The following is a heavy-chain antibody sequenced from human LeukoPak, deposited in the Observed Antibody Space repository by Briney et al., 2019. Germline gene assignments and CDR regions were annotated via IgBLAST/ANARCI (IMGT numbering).Heavy chain of an antibody. CDR1: GFTFSRYG. CDR3: ATVFYGSGSYPDY. V-gene: IGHV3-33*01. CDR2: IWYDGSNK. D-gene: IGHD3-10*01. Sequence: PGGSLRLSCAASGFTFSRYGMHWVRQAPGKGLEWVAVIWYDGSNKYYADSVKGRSTISRDDSKNTLYLQMNSLRAEDTAVYYCATVFYGSGSYPDYWGQGTLVTVSS. J-gene: IGHJ4*02.